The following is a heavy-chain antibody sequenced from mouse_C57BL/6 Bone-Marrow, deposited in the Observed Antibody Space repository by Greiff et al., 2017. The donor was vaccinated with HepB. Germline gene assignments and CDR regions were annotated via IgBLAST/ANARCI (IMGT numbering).Heavy chain of an antibody. V-gene: IGHV5-17*01. Sequence: EVKLVESGGGLVKPGGSLKLSCAASGMHWVRQAPEKGLEWVAYISSGSSTIYYADTVKGRFTISRDNAKNTLFLQMTSLRSEDTAMYYCARDYGNYEAMDYWGQGTSVTVSS. J-gene: IGHJ4*01. D-gene: IGHD2-1*01. CDR1: G. CDR3: ARDYGNYEAMDY. CDR2: ISSGSSTI.